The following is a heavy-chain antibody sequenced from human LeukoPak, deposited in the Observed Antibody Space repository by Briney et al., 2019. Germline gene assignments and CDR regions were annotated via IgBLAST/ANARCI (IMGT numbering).Heavy chain of an antibody. J-gene: IGHJ4*02. V-gene: IGHV1-3*01. CDR3: ARGRGMATILPYWY. CDR1: GYTFTSYA. CDR2: INAGNGNT. D-gene: IGHD5-24*01. Sequence: VASVKVSCKASGYTFTSYAMHWVRQAPGQRLEWMGWINAGNGNTKYSQKFQGRVTITRDTPASTAYMELSSLRSEDTAVYYCARGRGMATILPYWYWGQGTLVTVSS.